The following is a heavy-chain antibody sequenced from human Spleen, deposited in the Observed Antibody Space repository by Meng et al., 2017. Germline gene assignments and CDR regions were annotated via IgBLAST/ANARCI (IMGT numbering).Heavy chain of an antibody. J-gene: IGHJ4*02. D-gene: IGHD6-13*01. Sequence: QVQLVQSGAELKNPGASVKVSCKPSGYTFNAYYIHWVRQAPGQGLEWMGRINPYSDDTHYAQKFHDRVTMTSDTSISTAYMELSRLRSDDTAVYYCVRDEDISAAGYLFGDYWGQGTLVTVSS. CDR3: VRDEDISAAGYLFGDY. CDR1: GYTFNAYY. CDR2: INPYSDDT. V-gene: IGHV1-2*06.